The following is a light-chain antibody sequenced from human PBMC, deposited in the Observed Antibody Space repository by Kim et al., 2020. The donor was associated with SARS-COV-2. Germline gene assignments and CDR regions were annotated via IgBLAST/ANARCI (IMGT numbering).Light chain of an antibody. V-gene: IGKV2-30*01. J-gene: IGKJ4*01. CDR2: QVS. Sequence: DVVMTQSPLSLPVTLGQPASISCRSSQSLVYRDGNIYLNWFQQRPGQSPRRLIYQVSNRDSGVPDRFSGSGSGTVFTVKISRVEAEDVGVFYCMRNTLGVGTKVVIK. CDR3: MRNT. CDR1: QSLVYRDGNIY.